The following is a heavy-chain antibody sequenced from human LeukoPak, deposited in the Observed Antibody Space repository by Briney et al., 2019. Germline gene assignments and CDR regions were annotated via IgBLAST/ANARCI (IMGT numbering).Heavy chain of an antibody. V-gene: IGHV3-30*02. D-gene: IGHD2-8*02. CDR3: TKAPLMSCTVAFCYPFDT. J-gene: IGHJ4*02. Sequence: GGSLRLSCAASEFTFSSYGMHWVRQAPGKGLEWVAFIRYDGSSKYYTDSVKGRFTVSRDNSRNTLYLQMNNLRIEDSAVYYCTKAPLMSCTVAFCYPFDTWGQGVLVTVSS. CDR1: EFTFSSYG. CDR2: IRYDGSSK.